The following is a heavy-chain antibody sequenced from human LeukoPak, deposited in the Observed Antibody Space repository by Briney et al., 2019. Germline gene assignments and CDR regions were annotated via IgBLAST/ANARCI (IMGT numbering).Heavy chain of an antibody. J-gene: IGHJ5*02. CDR3: ARQRDSSGFNWFDP. Sequence: GRSLRLSCAASGFTFSSYAMHWVRQAPGKGLEWVALISYDASNKHYADSVKGRFTISRDNSKNTLYLQMNSLRVEDTALYYCARQRDSSGFNWFDPWGQGTLVTVSS. CDR2: ISYDASNK. V-gene: IGHV3-30-3*01. D-gene: IGHD3-22*01. CDR1: GFTFSSYA.